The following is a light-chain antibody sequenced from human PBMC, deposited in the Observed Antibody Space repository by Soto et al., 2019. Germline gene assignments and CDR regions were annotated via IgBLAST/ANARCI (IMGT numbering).Light chain of an antibody. CDR3: QQYKAYWT. CDR1: QSISSW. V-gene: IGKV1-5*03. J-gene: IGKJ1*01. CDR2: KAS. Sequence: DIQMTQSPSTLSASVGDRVTITCRASQSISSWLAWYQQKPGKASKVLIHKASSLESGVPSRFSGSGSGTEFTLTISSLQPDDFATYYCQQYKAYWTFGQGTKVEIK.